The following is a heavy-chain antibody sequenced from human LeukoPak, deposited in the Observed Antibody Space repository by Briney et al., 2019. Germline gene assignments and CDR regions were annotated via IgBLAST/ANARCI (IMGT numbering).Heavy chain of an antibody. CDR3: ARGPWDC. V-gene: IGHV3-53*05. Sequence: TGGSLRLSCAASGFAVSRNYMTWVRQAPGKGLEWVSVIYNDCSTFYADSVKGRFTISRDNAKNTVYLQMNSLRVEDTAVYYCARGPWDCWGQGTLVTVSS. J-gene: IGHJ4*02. CDR2: IYNDCST. CDR1: GFAVSRNY.